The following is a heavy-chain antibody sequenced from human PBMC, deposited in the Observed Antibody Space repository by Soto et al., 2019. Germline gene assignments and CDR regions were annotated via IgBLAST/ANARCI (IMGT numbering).Heavy chain of an antibody. D-gene: IGHD2-15*01. CDR2: IYWDDDK. CDR3: AHSLYCYGGRCFSGWFDS. J-gene: IGHJ5*01. V-gene: IGHV2-5*02. CDR1: GFSLTTSGVG. Sequence: QITLKESGPTLVKPTQTLTLTCTFSGFSLTTSGVGVGWIRQPPGKALEWLALIYWDDDKRYSPSLRSRLTITKDTSKNQVVLTMTNMDPVDTATYYCAHSLYCYGGRCFSGWFDSWGQGTLVTVSS.